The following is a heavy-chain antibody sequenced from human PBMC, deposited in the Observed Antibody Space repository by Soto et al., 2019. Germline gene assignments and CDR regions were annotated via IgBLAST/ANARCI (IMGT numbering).Heavy chain of an antibody. D-gene: IGHD3-10*01. Sequence: GGSLRLSCAASGFTFSSYAMHWVRQAPGKGLEWVAVISYDGSNKYYADSVKGRFTISRDNSKNTLYLQMNSLRAEDTAVYYCARDPPMVRGYNMHYWGQGTLVTVSS. CDR2: ISYDGSNK. V-gene: IGHV3-30-3*01. CDR3: ARDPPMVRGYNMHY. CDR1: GFTFSSYA. J-gene: IGHJ4*02.